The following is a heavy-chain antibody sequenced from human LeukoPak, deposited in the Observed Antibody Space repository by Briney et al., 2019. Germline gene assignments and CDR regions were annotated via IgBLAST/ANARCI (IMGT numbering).Heavy chain of an antibody. J-gene: IGHJ4*02. CDR1: GFTFSSYG. D-gene: IGHD4-23*01. CDR2: IWYDGSNK. CDR3: AKDGGSY. Sequence: PGGSLRLSCAASGFTFSSYGMHWVRQAPGKGLEWVAVIWYDGSNKYYADSVKGRFTISRGNSKNTLYLQMNSLRAEDTAAYYCAKDGGSYWGQGTLVTVSS. V-gene: IGHV3-33*06.